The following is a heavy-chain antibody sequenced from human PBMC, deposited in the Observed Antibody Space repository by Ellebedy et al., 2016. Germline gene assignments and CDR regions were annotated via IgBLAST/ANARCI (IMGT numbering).Heavy chain of an antibody. D-gene: IGHD2-15*01. Sequence: ASVKVSCKASGYTFTGYYMHWVRQAPGQGLEWMGWINPNSGGTNYAQKFQGRVTMTRDTSISTAYMELSRLRSDDTAVYYCAREDLGYCSGGSCHTGALDYWGQGTLVTVSS. J-gene: IGHJ4*02. V-gene: IGHV1-2*02. CDR1: GYTFTGYY. CDR3: AREDLGYCSGGSCHTGALDY. CDR2: INPNSGGT.